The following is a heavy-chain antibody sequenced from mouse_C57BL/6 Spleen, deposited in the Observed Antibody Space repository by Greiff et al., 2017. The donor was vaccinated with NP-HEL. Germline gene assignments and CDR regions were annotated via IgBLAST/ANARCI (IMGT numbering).Heavy chain of an antibody. D-gene: IGHD2-3*01. CDR3: ARKPGYSYYFDY. Sequence: VQLQQSGAELVRPGASVKLSCKASGYTFTDYYINWVKQRPGQGLEWIARIYPGSGNTYYNEKFKGKATLTAEKSSSTAYMQLSSLTSEDSAVYFCARKPGYSYYFDYWGQGTTLTVSS. CDR2: IYPGSGNT. J-gene: IGHJ2*01. CDR1: GYTFTDYY. V-gene: IGHV1-76*01.